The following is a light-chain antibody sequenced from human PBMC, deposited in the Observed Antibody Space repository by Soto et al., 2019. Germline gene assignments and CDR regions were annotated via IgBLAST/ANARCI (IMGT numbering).Light chain of an antibody. Sequence: QSVLTQPPSVSAAPGQRVTISCSGSISNIGNNFLSWYQQLPGTAPKLLFYADNTRPSGIPDRFSASKSGTSATLDITGLQTGDEADYYCGTWDSSLRVVVFGGGTKLTVL. V-gene: IGLV1-51*02. CDR3: GTWDSSLRVVV. J-gene: IGLJ2*01. CDR2: ADN. CDR1: ISNIGNNF.